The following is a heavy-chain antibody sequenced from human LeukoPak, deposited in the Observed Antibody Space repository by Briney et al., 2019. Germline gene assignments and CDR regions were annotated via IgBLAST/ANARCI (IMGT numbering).Heavy chain of an antibody. Sequence: SETLPLTCTVSGASISSYYWTWIRQPPGKRLEWIGYIYYTGSTTYNPSLQRRVTISVDTSKNQFSLKLSSVTAADTAIYYCVRRYCSNTSCHKTTNWFDPWGQGTLVTVSS. D-gene: IGHD2-2*02. CDR3: VRRYCSNTSCHKTTNWFDP. CDR2: IYYTGST. CDR1: GASISSYY. V-gene: IGHV4-59*01. J-gene: IGHJ5*02.